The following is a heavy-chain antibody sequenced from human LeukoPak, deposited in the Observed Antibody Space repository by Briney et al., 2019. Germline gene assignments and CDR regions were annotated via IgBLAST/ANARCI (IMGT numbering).Heavy chain of an antibody. CDR1: GYTFTSYA. CDR3: ARDSKLNYGDYPFSPYYYYYYMDV. Sequence: ASVKVSCKASGYTFTSYAMNWVRQAPGQGLEWMGWINTNTGNPTYAQGFTGRFVFSLDTSVSTAYLQISSLKAEDTAVYYCARDSKLNYGDYPFSPYYYYYYMDVWGKGTTVTVSS. V-gene: IGHV7-4-1*02. D-gene: IGHD4-17*01. J-gene: IGHJ6*03. CDR2: INTNTGNP.